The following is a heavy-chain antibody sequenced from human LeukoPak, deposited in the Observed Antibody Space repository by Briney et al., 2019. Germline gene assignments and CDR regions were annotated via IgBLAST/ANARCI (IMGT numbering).Heavy chain of an antibody. V-gene: IGHV4-34*01. CDR3: ARGRGYSSYYFDY. J-gene: IGHJ4*02. CDR1: GGSFSGYY. CDR2: INHSGST. Sequence: SETLSLTCAVYGGSFSGYYWSWIRQSPGKGLEWIGEINHSGSTNYNPSLKSRVTISVDTSKNQFSLKLSSVTAADTAVYYCARGRGYSSYYFDYWGQGTLVTVSS. D-gene: IGHD6-13*01.